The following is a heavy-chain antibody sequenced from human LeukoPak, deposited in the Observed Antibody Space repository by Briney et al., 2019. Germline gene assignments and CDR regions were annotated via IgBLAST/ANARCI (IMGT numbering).Heavy chain of an antibody. D-gene: IGHD3-22*01. CDR1: GYSFTSYW. CDR2: IYPGDSDT. CDR3: ARLDSYDSSGYYWNWFDP. J-gene: IGHJ5*02. V-gene: IGHV5-51*01. Sequence: GESLKISCRVSGYSFTSYWIGWVRQMPGKGLEWMGIIYPGDSDTRYSPSFQGQVTISADKSISTAYLQWSSLKASDTAMYYCARLDSYDSSGYYWNWFDPWGQGTLVTVSS.